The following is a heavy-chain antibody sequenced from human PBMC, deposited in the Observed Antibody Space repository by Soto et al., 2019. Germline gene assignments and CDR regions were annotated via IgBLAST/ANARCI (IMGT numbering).Heavy chain of an antibody. V-gene: IGHV3-9*01. CDR1: GFTFDDYA. J-gene: IGHJ4*02. Sequence: EVQLVESGGGLVQPGRSLRLSCAASGFTFDDYAVHWVRHAPGKGLEWVSGISWNSGSIGYADSVKGRFTISRDNAKNSLYLQMNSLRPEDTALYYCAKDKTLSGWYAFDYWGQGTLVTVSS. D-gene: IGHD6-19*01. CDR2: ISWNSGSI. CDR3: AKDKTLSGWYAFDY.